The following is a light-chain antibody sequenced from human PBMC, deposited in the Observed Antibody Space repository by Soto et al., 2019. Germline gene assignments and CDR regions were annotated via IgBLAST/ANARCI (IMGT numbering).Light chain of an antibody. CDR3: LLSYSGAAV. J-gene: IGLJ7*01. Sequence: QTVVTQEPSLTVSPGGTVTLTCGSSTGTVTSGHYPYWFQQKPGQTPRTLIYDTTSKRSWTPARFSGSLLGGKAALTLSGAQPEDEAEYYCLLSYSGAAVFGGGTQLTVL. CDR2: DTT. CDR1: TGTVTSGHY. V-gene: IGLV7-46*01.